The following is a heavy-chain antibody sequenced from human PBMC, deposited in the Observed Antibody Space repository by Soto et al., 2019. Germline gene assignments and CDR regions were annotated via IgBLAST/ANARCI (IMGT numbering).Heavy chain of an antibody. D-gene: IGHD6-13*01. V-gene: IGHV4-34*01. CDR3: ARNRLNREQQPPVPFDY. J-gene: IGHJ4*02. CDR1: GFTFSSYA. CDR2: INHSGST. Sequence: PGGSLRLSCAASGFTFSSYAMSWVRQPPGKGLEWIGEINHSGSTNYNPSLKSRVTISVDTSKNQFSLKLSSVTAADTAVYYCARNRLNREQQPPVPFDYWGQGTLVTVSS.